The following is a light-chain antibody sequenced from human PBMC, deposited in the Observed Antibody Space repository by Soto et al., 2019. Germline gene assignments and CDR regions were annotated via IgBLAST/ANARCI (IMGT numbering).Light chain of an antibody. CDR3: QQYNNWPLG. CDR1: QSVNSK. J-gene: IGKJ4*01. CDR2: DAS. Sequence: ETVMTQSPATLSVSPGERATLSCRASQSVNSKLAWYQQKPGQAPRLLIHDASTRATGIPVRFSGSGSGTEFTPTISSLQSEDFAVYYCQQYNNWPLGFGGGTKVEIK. V-gene: IGKV3-15*01.